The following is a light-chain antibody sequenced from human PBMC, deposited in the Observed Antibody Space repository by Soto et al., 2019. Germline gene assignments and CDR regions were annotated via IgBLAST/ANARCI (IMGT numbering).Light chain of an antibody. V-gene: IGKV3-20*01. CDR3: QQYGSSPRT. CDR2: GAS. J-gene: IGKJ2*02. Sequence: EIVLTQSPGTLSLSPGERATLSCRASQRVSSSYLAWYQQKPGQAPRLLIYGASSRATGIPDRFSGSGSGTDFTLTISRLEPEDSAVYYCQQYGSSPRTFGQGTKLEIK. CDR1: QRVSSSY.